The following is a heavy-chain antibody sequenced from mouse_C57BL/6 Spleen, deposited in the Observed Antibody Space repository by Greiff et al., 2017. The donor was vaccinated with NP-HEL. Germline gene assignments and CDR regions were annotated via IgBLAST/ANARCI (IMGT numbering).Heavy chain of an antibody. CDR2: INPNNGGT. Sequence: EVQLQQSGPELVKPGASVKIPCKASGYTFTDYNMDWVKQSHGKSLEWIGDINPNNGGTIYNQKFKGKATLTVDKSSSTAYMELRSLTSEDTAVYYCARSPYDYDGRAYYSNYLFDYWGQGTTLTVSS. D-gene: IGHD2-5*01. CDR1: GYTFTDYN. CDR3: ARSPYDYDGRAYYSNYLFDY. J-gene: IGHJ2*01. V-gene: IGHV1-18*01.